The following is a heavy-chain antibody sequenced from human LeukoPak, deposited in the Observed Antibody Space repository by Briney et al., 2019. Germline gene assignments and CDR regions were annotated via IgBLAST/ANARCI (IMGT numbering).Heavy chain of an antibody. CDR1: GFTFSSYS. CDR2: ISSSSSYI. Sequence: GGSPRLSCAASGFTFSSYSMNWVRQAPGKGLEWVSSISSSSSYIYYADSVKGRFTISRDNAKNSLYLQMNSLRAEDTAVYYCARVKTYDYVWGSYGTKTHLDYWGQGTLVTVSS. V-gene: IGHV3-21*01. D-gene: IGHD3-16*01. J-gene: IGHJ4*02. CDR3: ARVKTYDYVWGSYGTKTHLDY.